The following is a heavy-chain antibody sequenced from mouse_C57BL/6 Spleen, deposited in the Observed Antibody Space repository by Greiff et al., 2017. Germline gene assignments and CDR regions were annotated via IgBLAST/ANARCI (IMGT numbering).Heavy chain of an antibody. V-gene: IGHV5-9-1*02. D-gene: IGHD2-5*01. CDR1: GFTFSSYA. J-gene: IGHJ3*01. CDR3: TRDGYSNYGFAY. Sequence: EVKVVESGEGLVKPGGSLKLSCAASGFTFSSYAMSWVRQTPEKRLEGVAYISSGGDYIYYADTVKGRFTISRDNARNTLYLQMSSLKSEDTAMYYCTRDGYSNYGFAYWGQGTLVTVSA. CDR2: ISSGGDYI.